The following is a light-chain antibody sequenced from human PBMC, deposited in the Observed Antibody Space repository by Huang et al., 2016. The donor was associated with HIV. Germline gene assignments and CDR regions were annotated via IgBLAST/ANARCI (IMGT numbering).Light chain of an antibody. V-gene: IGKV1-5*03. CDR3: QQYNNYSPWT. Sequence: DIQMTQSPSTLSASVGDRVTITCRASHSIGNWLAWYQQKLGKAPKLLISKASSLQSGVPSRFSGRRSGTEYPLTISSLQPDDFATYYCQQYNNYSPWTFGQGTKVEIK. CDR1: HSIGNW. CDR2: KAS. J-gene: IGKJ1*01.